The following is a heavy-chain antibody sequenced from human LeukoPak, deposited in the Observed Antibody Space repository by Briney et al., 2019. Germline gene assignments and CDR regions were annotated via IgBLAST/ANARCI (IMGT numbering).Heavy chain of an antibody. CDR1: GGSISSYY. V-gene: IGHV4-59*01. D-gene: IGHD2-15*01. J-gene: IGHJ5*02. CDR2: IYYSGST. CDR3: ARDMAHRDGGWFDP. Sequence: SETLSLTCTVSGGSISSYYWSWIRQPPGKGLEWIGYIYYSGSTNYNPSLKSRVTISVDTSKNQFSLKLSSVTAADTAVYYCARDMAHRDGGWFDPWGQGTLVTVSS.